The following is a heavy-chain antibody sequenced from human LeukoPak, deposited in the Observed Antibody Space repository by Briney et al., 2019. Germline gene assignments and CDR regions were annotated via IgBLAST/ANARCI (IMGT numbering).Heavy chain of an antibody. J-gene: IGHJ5*02. CDR2: IYSGGST. CDR3: ARWDWNYNWFDP. Sequence: GGSLRLSCAASGFTVSSNYMSWDRQAPGKGLEWVSVIYSGGSTYYADSVKGRFTISRQNSKNTLYLQMNSLRAEDTAVYYCARWDWNYNWFDPWGQGTLVTVSS. CDR1: GFTVSSNY. V-gene: IGHV3-53*04. D-gene: IGHD1-7*01.